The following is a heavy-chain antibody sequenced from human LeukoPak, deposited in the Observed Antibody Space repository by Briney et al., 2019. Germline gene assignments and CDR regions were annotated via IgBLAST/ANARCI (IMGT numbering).Heavy chain of an antibody. CDR3: EKDIPGIWENWFDP. CDR1: GFTFDDYS. D-gene: IGHD1-26*01. V-gene: IGHV3-43*02. J-gene: IGHJ5*02. CDR2: ISGDGGST. Sequence: GGSLRLSCAASGFTFDDYSMHWVRQAPGKGLEWVSLISGDGGSTYYADSVKGRFTISRDNSKNSLYLQMNSLRTEDTALYYWEKDIPGIWENWFDPWGQETLVTVSS.